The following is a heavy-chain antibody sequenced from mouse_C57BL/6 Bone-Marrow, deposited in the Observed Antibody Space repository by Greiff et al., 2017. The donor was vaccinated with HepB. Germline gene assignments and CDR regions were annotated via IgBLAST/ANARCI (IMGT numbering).Heavy chain of an antibody. CDR3: ARYYYGSRAWFAY. D-gene: IGHD1-1*01. CDR1: GYTFTSYW. J-gene: IGHJ3*01. CDR2: IHPNSGST. Sequence: QVQLQQPGAELVKPGASVKLSCKASGYTFTSYWMHWVKQRPGQGLEWIGMIHPNSGSTNYNEKFKSKATLTVDKSSSTAYMQLSSLTSEDSAVYYCARYYYGSRAWFAYCGQGTLVTVSA. V-gene: IGHV1-64*01.